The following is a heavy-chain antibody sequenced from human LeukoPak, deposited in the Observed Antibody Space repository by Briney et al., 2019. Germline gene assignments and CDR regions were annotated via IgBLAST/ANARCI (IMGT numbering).Heavy chain of an antibody. J-gene: IGHJ3*02. CDR3: ARDSATDPLNAFDI. D-gene: IGHD2-15*01. CDR2: INPNSGGT. CDR1: GYTFTGYY. Sequence: GASVKVSCKASGYTFTGYYMHWVRQAPGQGLEWMGWINPNSGGTNYAQKFQGRVTMTRDTSISTAYMELSRLRSDDTAVYYCARDSATDPLNAFDIWGQGTMVTVSS. V-gene: IGHV1-2*02.